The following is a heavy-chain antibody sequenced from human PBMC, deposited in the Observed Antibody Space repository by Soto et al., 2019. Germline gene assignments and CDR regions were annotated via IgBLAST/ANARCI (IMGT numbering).Heavy chain of an antibody. Sequence: SETLSLTCSVSGGSISTVGHYCTWIRQPPGKGLEWIGSIYHTGSTYYSKSLRSRLTMSVDTSKSQFSLRLSSVTAADTAVYYCARATGTLRSRNCDYWGQGSVGTVS. CDR3: ARATGTLRSRNCDY. V-gene: IGHV4-31*03. D-gene: IGHD1-1*01. CDR1: GGSISTVGHY. J-gene: IGHJ4*02. CDR2: IYHTGST.